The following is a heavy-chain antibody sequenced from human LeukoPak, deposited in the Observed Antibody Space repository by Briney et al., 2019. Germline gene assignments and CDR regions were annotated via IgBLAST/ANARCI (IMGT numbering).Heavy chain of an antibody. Sequence: GASVKVSCKASGGTFSSYAISWVRQAPGQGLEWMGRIIPIFDIANYAQKFQGRVTITADKSTSTAYMELSSLRSEDTAVYYCARGHFYCSGGSCYGYWGQGTLVTVSS. CDR1: GGTFSSYA. J-gene: IGHJ4*02. CDR3: ARGHFYCSGGSCYGY. D-gene: IGHD2-15*01. CDR2: IIPIFDIA. V-gene: IGHV1-69*04.